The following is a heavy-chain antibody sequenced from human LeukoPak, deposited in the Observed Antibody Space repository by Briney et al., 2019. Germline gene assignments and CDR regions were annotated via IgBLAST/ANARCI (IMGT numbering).Heavy chain of an antibody. CDR1: GFSLSTSGVG. V-gene: IGHV2-5*01. D-gene: IGHD2-2*01. Sequence: SGPTLVNPTQTLTLTCTFSGFSLSTSGVGVGWIRQPPGKALEWLALIYWNDDKRYSPSLKSRLTITKDTSKNQVVLTMTNMDPVDTATYYCALSRDRHIVVVPAAHAFDYWGQGTLVTVSS. J-gene: IGHJ4*02. CDR3: ALSRDRHIVVVPAAHAFDY. CDR2: IYWNDDK.